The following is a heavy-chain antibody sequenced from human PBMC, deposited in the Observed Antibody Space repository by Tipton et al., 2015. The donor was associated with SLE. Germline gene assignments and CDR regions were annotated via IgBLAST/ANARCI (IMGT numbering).Heavy chain of an antibody. V-gene: IGHV3-21*01. CDR2: ITSTSSYT. J-gene: IGHJ4*02. Sequence: SLKLSCAASGFPFSTYSMNWVRQAPGKGLEWVSSITSTSSYTYYTDSVKGRFTISRDNAENSLFLQMNSLRAEDTAVYYCARDQYSSGRWDYWGQGALVTVSS. CDR3: ARDQYSSGRWDY. D-gene: IGHD6-19*01. CDR1: GFPFSTYS.